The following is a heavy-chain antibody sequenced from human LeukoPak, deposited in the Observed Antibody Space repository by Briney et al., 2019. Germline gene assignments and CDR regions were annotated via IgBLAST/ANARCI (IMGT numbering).Heavy chain of an antibody. CDR1: GFTFSSYA. Sequence: GGSLRLSCAASGFTFSSYAMSWVRQAPGKGLEWVPAISGSGGSTYYADSVKGRFTISRDNSKNTLYLQMNSLRAEDTAVYYCAKDKDIVVVPAAVDYWGQGTLVTVSS. D-gene: IGHD2-2*01. J-gene: IGHJ4*02. V-gene: IGHV3-23*01. CDR3: AKDKDIVVVPAAVDY. CDR2: ISGSGGST.